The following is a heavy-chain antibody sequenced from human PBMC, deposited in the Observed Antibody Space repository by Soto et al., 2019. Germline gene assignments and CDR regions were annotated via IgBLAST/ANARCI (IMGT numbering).Heavy chain of an antibody. CDR3: ARDYGSGLEGWFDP. CDR1: GFTFSSYG. V-gene: IGHV3-33*01. J-gene: IGHJ5*02. D-gene: IGHD3-10*01. Sequence: PGGSLRLSCAASGFTFSSYGMHWVRQAPGKGLEWVAVIWYDGSNKYYADSVKGRFTISRDNSKNTLYLQMNSLRAEDTAVYYCARDYGSGLEGWFDPWGQGTPVTVSS. CDR2: IWYDGSNK.